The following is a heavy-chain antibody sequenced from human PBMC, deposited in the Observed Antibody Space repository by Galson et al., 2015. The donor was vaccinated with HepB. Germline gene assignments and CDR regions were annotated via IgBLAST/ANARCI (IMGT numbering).Heavy chain of an antibody. V-gene: IGHV3-64*01. CDR1: GFTFSSYA. Sequence: SLRLSCAASGFTFSSYAMHWVRQAPGKGLEYVSAISSNGGSTYYANSVKGRFTISRDNSKNTLYLQMGSLRAEDMAVYYCARNYGSGIRNLYGMDVWGQGTTVTVSS. CDR2: ISSNGGST. J-gene: IGHJ6*02. CDR3: ARNYGSGIRNLYGMDV. D-gene: IGHD3-10*01.